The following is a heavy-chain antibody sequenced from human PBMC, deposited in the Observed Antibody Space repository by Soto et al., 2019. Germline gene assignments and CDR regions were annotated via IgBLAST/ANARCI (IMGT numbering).Heavy chain of an antibody. Sequence: GSGPTLVNPTQTLTLTCTFSGFSLSTSGVGVGWIRQPPGKAPEWLALIYWNDDKRYSPSLKSRLTITKDTSKNQVVLTMTNMDPVDTATYYCAHRLGFYCSGGSCYGNWFDAWGQGTLVTVSS. CDR3: AHRLGFYCSGGSCYGNWFDA. CDR1: GFSLSTSGVG. CDR2: IYWNDDK. D-gene: IGHD2-15*01. V-gene: IGHV2-5*01. J-gene: IGHJ5*02.